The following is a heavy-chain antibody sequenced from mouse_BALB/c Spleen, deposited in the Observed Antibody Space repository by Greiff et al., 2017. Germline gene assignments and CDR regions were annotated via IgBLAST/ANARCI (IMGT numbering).Heavy chain of an antibody. CDR1: GFSLSTSGMG. V-gene: IGHV8-12*01. J-gene: IGHJ4*01. D-gene: IGHD2-4*01. Sequence: QVTLKVSGPGILQPSQTLSLTCSFSGFSLSTSGMGVSWIRQPSGKGLEWLSHIYWDDDKRYNPSLKSRLTISKDTSSNQVFLKITSVDTADTATYYCARRVSYDYDGYYAMDYWGQGTSVTVSS. CDR2: IYWDDDK. CDR3: ARRVSYDYDGYYAMDY.